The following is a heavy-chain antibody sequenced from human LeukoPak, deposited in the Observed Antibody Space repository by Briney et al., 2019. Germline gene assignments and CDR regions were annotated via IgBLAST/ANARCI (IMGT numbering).Heavy chain of an antibody. V-gene: IGHV3-48*02. CDR2: ITASGTAM. CDR1: GFTFSSYS. Sequence: GGSLRLSCAASGFTFSSYSMNWVRQAPGKGLEWVSHITASGTAMFYADSVKGRFTISRDNAKNSLYLQMNSLRDEDTAVYYCASSGSYSCDYWGQGTLVTVSS. J-gene: IGHJ4*02. D-gene: IGHD1-26*01. CDR3: ASSGSYSCDY.